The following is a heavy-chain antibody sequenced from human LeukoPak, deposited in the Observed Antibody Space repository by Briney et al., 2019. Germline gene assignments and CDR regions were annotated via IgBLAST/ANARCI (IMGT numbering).Heavy chain of an antibody. D-gene: IGHD6-19*01. Sequence: SETLSLTCTVSGGSINSYYWSWIRQPPGKGLEWIGYIYYSGSTNYNPSLKSRVTISVDTSKNQFSLKLSSVTAADTAVYYCARGAVAGTLWGQGTLVTVSS. J-gene: IGHJ4*02. CDR1: GGSINSYY. CDR3: ARGAVAGTL. CDR2: IYYSGST. V-gene: IGHV4-59*01.